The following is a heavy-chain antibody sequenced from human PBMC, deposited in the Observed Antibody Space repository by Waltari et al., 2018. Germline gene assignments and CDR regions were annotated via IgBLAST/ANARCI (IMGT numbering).Heavy chain of an antibody. Sequence: EVQLVESGGGLVQPGGSLRLCCSVSGFPFSTYWIDRVRQAPGNGLEWVANVNQDGSLKYYVDSVKGRFTISRDNAKNSLYLQMNSLRAEDTALYYCTRDLQGARIYSVNYWGQGTLVTVSS. CDR1: GFPFSTYW. J-gene: IGHJ4*02. D-gene: IGHD3-10*01. V-gene: IGHV3-7*04. CDR2: VNQDGSLK. CDR3: TRDLQGARIYSVNY.